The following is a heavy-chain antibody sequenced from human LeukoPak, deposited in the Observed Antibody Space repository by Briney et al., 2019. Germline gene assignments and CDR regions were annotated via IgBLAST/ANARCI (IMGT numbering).Heavy chain of an antibody. CDR1: GGSISSYY. J-gene: IGHJ4*02. CDR3: ARGGIADRLGT. Sequence: PSEILSLTCTVSGGSISSYYWSWIRQPPGKWLEWIGEINHSGSTNYNPSLKSRVTISVDTSKNQFSLKLSSVTAADTAVYYCARGGIADRLGTWGQGTLVTVSS. CDR2: INHSGST. V-gene: IGHV4-34*01. D-gene: IGHD6-6*01.